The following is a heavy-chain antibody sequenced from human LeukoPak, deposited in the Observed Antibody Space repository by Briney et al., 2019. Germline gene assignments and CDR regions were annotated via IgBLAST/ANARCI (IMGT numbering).Heavy chain of an antibody. CDR1: GYTFTSYD. CDR2: MNPNSGNT. Sequence: ASGKVSCKASGYTFTSYDINWVRQATGQGLEWMGWMNPNSGNTGYAQKFQGRVTMTRNTSISTAYMELSSLRSEDTAVYYCARGRFPLYCGGDCYRAGWFDPWGQGTLVTVSS. CDR3: ARGRFPLYCGGDCYRAGWFDP. J-gene: IGHJ5*02. D-gene: IGHD2-21*01. V-gene: IGHV1-8*01.